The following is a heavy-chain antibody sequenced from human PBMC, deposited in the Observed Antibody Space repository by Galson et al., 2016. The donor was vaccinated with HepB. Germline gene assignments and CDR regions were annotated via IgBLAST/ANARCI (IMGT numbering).Heavy chain of an antibody. J-gene: IGHJ5*02. Sequence: SLRLSCAASGFAFSGFAMSWVRQAPGKGLEWVSSIGGSGTYTYYADSVKGRFTISRDNSQNTLFLHMNSLRAEDTAVYYCAKEGFWSGYTYFDPWGQGTLVTVSS. CDR2: IGGSGTYT. D-gene: IGHD3-3*01. V-gene: IGHV3-23*01. CDR1: GFAFSGFA. CDR3: AKEGFWSGYTYFDP.